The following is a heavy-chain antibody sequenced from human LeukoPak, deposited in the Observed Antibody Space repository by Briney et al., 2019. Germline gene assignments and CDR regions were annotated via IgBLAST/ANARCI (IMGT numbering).Heavy chain of an antibody. CDR3: ASRSSSWLRGYYYMDV. V-gene: IGHV4-61*02. D-gene: IGHD6-13*01. CDR1: GGSISSGSYY. Sequence: PSETLSLTCTVSGGSISSGSYYWSWIRQRAGKGLEWIGRIYTSGSTNYNPSLKSRVTISVYTSKNQFSLKLSSVTAADTAVYYCASRSSSWLRGYYYMDVWGKGTTVTVSS. CDR2: IYTSGST. J-gene: IGHJ6*03.